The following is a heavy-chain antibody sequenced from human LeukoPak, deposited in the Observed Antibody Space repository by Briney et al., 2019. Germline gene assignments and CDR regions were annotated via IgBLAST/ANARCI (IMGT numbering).Heavy chain of an antibody. D-gene: IGHD3-22*01. J-gene: IGHJ6*02. CDR3: ARGSSGYYRRYYYYGMDV. CDR2: ISAYNGNT. CDR1: GYTFTSYG. Sequence: GASVKVSCKASGYTFTSYGISWVRQAPGQGLEWMGWISAYNGNTNYAQKLQGRVTMTTDTSTSTAYMELRSLRSDDTAVYYCARGSSGYYRRYYYYGMDVWGQGTTVTVSS. V-gene: IGHV1-18*01.